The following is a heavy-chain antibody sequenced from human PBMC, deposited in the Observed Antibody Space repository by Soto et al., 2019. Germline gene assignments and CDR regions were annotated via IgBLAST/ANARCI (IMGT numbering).Heavy chain of an antibody. J-gene: IGHJ4*02. Sequence: VQLVESGGGVVQPGRSLRLSCAASGFTFRSHGMHWVRQAPGKGLEWVAVIWYDASNQYYADSVKGRFTISRDNSKNMVYLQMNSLRADDTAVYYCARDDCSRDGYENDYWGQGTLVTVSS. CDR2: IWYDASNQ. CDR1: GFTFRSHG. CDR3: ARDDCSRDGYENDY. D-gene: IGHD5-12*01. V-gene: IGHV3-33*01.